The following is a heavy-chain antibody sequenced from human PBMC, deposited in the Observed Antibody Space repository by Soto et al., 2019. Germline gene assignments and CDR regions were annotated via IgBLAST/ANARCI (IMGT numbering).Heavy chain of an antibody. Sequence: EVQLVESGGGLVQPGGSLRLSCAASGFTFSSYWMHWVRHAPGKGLVWVSRINSDGSSTGYADSVMGRFTISRDNAKNTLYLQMNSLRAEDTAVYYCARDQGYCSGGSCYVAGYWGQGTLVTVSS. D-gene: IGHD2-15*01. CDR1: GFTFSSYW. J-gene: IGHJ4*02. CDR2: INSDGSST. V-gene: IGHV3-74*01. CDR3: ARDQGYCSGGSCYVAGY.